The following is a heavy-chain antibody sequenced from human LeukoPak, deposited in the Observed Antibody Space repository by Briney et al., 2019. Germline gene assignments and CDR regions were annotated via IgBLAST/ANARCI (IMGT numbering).Heavy chain of an antibody. CDR2: IGSSSSYI. V-gene: IGHV3-21*01. Sequence: GGSLRLSCAASGFTFSSYSMNWVRQAPGKGLEWVSSIGSSSSYIYYADSVKGRFTISRDNAKNSLYLQMNSLRAEDTAVYYCARTNGDYVSGYDAFDIWGQGTMVTVSS. CDR1: GFTFSSYS. D-gene: IGHD4-17*01. J-gene: IGHJ3*02. CDR3: ARTNGDYVSGYDAFDI.